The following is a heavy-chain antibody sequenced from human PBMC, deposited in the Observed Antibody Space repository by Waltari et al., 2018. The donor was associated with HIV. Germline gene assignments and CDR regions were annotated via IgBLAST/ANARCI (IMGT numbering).Heavy chain of an antibody. D-gene: IGHD5-18*01. CDR1: GFTVSSNY. CDR2: IYSGGST. CDR3: ARDDWEGLNTAMVS. V-gene: IGHV3-53*01. Sequence: EVQLVESGGGLIQPGGSLRLYCAASGFTVSSNYMSWVRQAPGKGLEWVSVIYSGGSTYYADSVKGRFTISRDNSKNTLYLQMNSLRAEDTAVYYCARDDWEGLNTAMVSWGQGTLVTVSS. J-gene: IGHJ5*02.